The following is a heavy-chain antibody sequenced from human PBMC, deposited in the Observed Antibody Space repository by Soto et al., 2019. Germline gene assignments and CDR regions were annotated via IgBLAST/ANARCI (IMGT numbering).Heavy chain of an antibody. CDR1: GRSISSGDYY. CDR3: ARTYYSSREGYHLLTNIDY. V-gene: IGHV4-30-4*01. Sequence: TLSLTCTVSGRSISSGDYYWSWIRQPPGKGLEWIGYIYYSGSTYYNPSLKSRVTISVDTSKNQFSLKLSSVTAADTAVYYCARTYYSSREGYHLLTNIDYWGQATLVTVSS. CDR2: IYYSGST. J-gene: IGHJ4*02. D-gene: IGHD4-4*01.